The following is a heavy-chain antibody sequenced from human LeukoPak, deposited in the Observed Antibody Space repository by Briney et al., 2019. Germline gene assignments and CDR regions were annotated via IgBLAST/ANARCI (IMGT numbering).Heavy chain of an antibody. CDR3: ASVDDQSSYRPEGH. Sequence: GGSLRLSCAASGFTFNNYWMNWVRQAPGKGLEWVANIKQDGSEKNYVDSVKGRFTISRDNAKNSLYLQVNSLRAEDTAVYFCASVDDQSSYRPEGHWGQGTLVTVSS. J-gene: IGHJ4*02. CDR1: GFTFNNYW. D-gene: IGHD3-16*02. V-gene: IGHV3-7*01. CDR2: IKQDGSEK.